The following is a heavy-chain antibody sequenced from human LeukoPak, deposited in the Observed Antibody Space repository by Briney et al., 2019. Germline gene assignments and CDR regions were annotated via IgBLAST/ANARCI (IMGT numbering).Heavy chain of an antibody. D-gene: IGHD1-26*01. J-gene: IGHJ4*02. CDR2: ISYDGSNK. Sequence: GGSLRLSCAASGFTFSSYAMHWVRQAPGKGLEWVAVISYDGSNKYYADSVKGRFTISRDNSKNTLYLQMNNLRADDTSMYYCARDNPWEDYWGQGTLVTVSS. CDR3: ARDNPWEDY. CDR1: GFTFSSYA. V-gene: IGHV3-30-3*01.